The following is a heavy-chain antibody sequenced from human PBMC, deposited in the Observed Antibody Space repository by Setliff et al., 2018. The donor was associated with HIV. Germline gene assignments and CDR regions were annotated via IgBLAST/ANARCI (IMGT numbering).Heavy chain of an antibody. J-gene: IGHJ4*02. CDR2: IYTSGST. CDR3: ARGLSFYDPGGFDY. D-gene: IGHD3-22*01. V-gene: IGHV4-4*09. CDR1: GGSISSYY. Sequence: SETLSLTCTVSGGSISSYYWSWIRQPPGKGLEWIGYIYTSGSTNYNPSLKSGVTISVDTSKNQFSLKLSSVTAADTAVYYCARGLSFYDPGGFDYWGQGTLVTVPQ.